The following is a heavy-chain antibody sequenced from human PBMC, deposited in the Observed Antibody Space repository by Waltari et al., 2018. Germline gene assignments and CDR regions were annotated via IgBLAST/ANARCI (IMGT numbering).Heavy chain of an antibody. CDR3: ARAHYYDSSGYYYEKGQNAFDI. J-gene: IGHJ3*02. CDR1: GGSISSGGYY. V-gene: IGHV4-31*01. Sequence: QVQLQESGPGLVKPSQTLSLTCTVSGGSISSGGYYWSWIRQHPGKGLEWIGYIYYSASTYYNPSLKSLVTISVYTSKNQFSLKLSSVTAADTAVYYCARAHYYDSSGYYYEKGQNAFDIWGQGTMVTVSS. CDR2: IYYSAST. D-gene: IGHD3-22*01.